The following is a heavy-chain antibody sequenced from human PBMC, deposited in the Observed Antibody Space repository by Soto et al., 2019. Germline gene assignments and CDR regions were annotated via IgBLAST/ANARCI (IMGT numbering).Heavy chain of an antibody. CDR2: IGGGGAGT. CDR1: GFISSDYV. J-gene: IGHJ6*02. Sequence: EVQLLESGGGLVQPGGSLRLSCVASGFISSDYVMSWVRQAPGKGLEWVSAIGGGGAGTSYSDSVKGRFTIFRDKSRNTVHMQMTSLRGDDTAVYYCANRFVIVPAVLGRNYHYGMDVWGQGTTVTVSS. D-gene: IGHD2-2*01. V-gene: IGHV3-23*01. CDR3: ANRFVIVPAVLGRNYHYGMDV.